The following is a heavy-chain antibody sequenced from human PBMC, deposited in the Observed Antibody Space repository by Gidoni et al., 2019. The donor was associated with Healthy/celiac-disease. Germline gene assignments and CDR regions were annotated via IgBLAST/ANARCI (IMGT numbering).Heavy chain of an antibody. CDR2: ISYDGSNK. J-gene: IGHJ4*02. CDR1: GFTFSSYA. D-gene: IGHD2-21*02. V-gene: IGHV3-30*04. Sequence: QVQLVESGGGVVQPGRSLRLSCAASGFTFSSYAMHWVRQAPGKGLEWVAVISYDGSNKYYADSVKGRFTISRDNSKNTLYLQMNSLRAEDTAVYYCARDLVVVTAMISGFDYWGQGTLVTVSS. CDR3: ARDLVVVTAMISGFDY.